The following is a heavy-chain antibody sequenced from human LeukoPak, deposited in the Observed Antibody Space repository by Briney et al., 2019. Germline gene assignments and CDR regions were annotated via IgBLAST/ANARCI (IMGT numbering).Heavy chain of an antibody. D-gene: IGHD4-17*01. CDR2: IYYSGST. Sequence: SETLSLTCTVSGGSISSSSYYWGWIRQPPGKGLEWIGSIYYSGSTYYNPSLKSRVTISVDTSKNQFSLKLSSVTAADTAVYYCERRTIYYGDHDYWGQGTLVTVSS. J-gene: IGHJ4*02. CDR3: ERRTIYYGDHDY. CDR1: GGSISSSSYY. V-gene: IGHV4-39*01.